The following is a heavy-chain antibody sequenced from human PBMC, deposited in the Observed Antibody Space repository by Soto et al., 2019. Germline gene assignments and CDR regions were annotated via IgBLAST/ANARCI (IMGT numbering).Heavy chain of an antibody. CDR3: AREPSIPRGSYYDLYFEV. J-gene: IGHJ4*02. D-gene: IGHD1-26*01. CDR1: GFTFSDYY. Sequence: PGGSLRLSCAASGFTFSDYYMSWIRQAPGKGLEWVSYISSSGSTIYYANSVKGRFTTSRDNAKNSLYLQMNSLRAEDTAVYYCAREPSIPRGSYYDLYFEVWGQGTLVT. V-gene: IGHV3-11*01. CDR2: ISSSGSTI.